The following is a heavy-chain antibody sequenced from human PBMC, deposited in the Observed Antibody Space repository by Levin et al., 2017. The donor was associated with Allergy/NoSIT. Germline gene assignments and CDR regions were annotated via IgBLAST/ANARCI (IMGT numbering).Heavy chain of an antibody. CDR3: ARSEALYCGGDCYLPYGMDV. D-gene: IGHD2-21*02. CDR1: EYSFTSYW. Sequence: SGGSLRLSCKGSEYSFTSYWIGWVRQMPGKGLEWMGIIYPEDSDIRYSPSFQGQVTISADKSISTAYLQWSSLKASDTAMYYCARSEALYCGGDCYLPYGMDVWGQGTTVTVSS. J-gene: IGHJ6*02. V-gene: IGHV5-51*01. CDR2: IYPEDSDI.